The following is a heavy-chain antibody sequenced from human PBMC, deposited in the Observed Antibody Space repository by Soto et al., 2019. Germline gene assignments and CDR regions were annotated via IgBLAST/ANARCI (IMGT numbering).Heavy chain of an antibody. Sequence: PSETLSLTCTVSCGFINNSAYYWGWIRQSPGKGLDWIASGFYGGRTYYNPSLKSRVTFSLDTSKSRFSLELSSVTAADTAVYYCARHGAYSTSVYYYYGMDVWGQGTTVTVSS. CDR2: GFYGGRT. D-gene: IGHD6-13*01. CDR1: CGFINNSAYY. J-gene: IGHJ6*02. CDR3: ARHGAYSTSVYYYYGMDV. V-gene: IGHV4-39*01.